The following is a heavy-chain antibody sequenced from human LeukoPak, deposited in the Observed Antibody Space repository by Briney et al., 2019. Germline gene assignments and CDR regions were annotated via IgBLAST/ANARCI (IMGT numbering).Heavy chain of an antibody. CDR2: IYTDGSTT. D-gene: IGHD3-10*01. V-gene: IGHV3-74*01. Sequence: PGGSLRLSCAASGFTFSTYWIHWVRQAPGKGLVWVSRIYTDGSTTNYADSVKGRFTISRDNAKNTLYLQMNDLRAEDTAVYYCARAGSFRFDYWGQGTLVTVSS. J-gene: IGHJ4*02. CDR3: ARAGSFRFDY. CDR1: GFTFSTYW.